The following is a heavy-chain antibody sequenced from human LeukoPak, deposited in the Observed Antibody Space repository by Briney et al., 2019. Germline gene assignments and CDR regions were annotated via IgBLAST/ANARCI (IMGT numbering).Heavy chain of an antibody. Sequence: ISYDGRNKYYADSVKGRFTISRDNSKNTLYLQMNSLRGEDTALYYRARSATNGNYYYYMDVWGKGTTVIVSS. J-gene: IGHJ6*03. CDR2: ISYDGRNK. V-gene: IGHV3-30*01. CDR3: ARSATNGNYYYYMDV.